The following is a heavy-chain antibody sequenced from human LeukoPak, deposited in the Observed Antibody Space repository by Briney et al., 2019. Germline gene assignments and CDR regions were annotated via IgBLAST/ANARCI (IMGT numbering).Heavy chain of an antibody. J-gene: IGHJ4*02. CDR3: ARVGATSGTLDY. V-gene: IGHV3-21*01. Sequence: PGGSLRLSCAASGFTLSSYGMSWVRQAPGKGLEWVSAISGSGASTYYADSVKGRFTISRDNAKNSLYLQMSSLRAEDTAVYYCARVGATSGTLDYWGQGTLVTASS. CDR2: ISGSGAST. CDR1: GFTLSSYG. D-gene: IGHD1-26*01.